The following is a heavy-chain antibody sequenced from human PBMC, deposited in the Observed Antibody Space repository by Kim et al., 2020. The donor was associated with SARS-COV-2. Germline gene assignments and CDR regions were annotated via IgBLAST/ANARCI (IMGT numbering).Heavy chain of an antibody. V-gene: IGHV4-38-2*02. CDR1: GYSISSGYY. Sequence: SETLSLTCTVSGYSISSGYYWGWIRQPPGKGLEWIGSIYHSGSTYYNPSLKSRVTISVDTSKNQFSLKLSSVTAADTAVYYCARERGDSSSWFDYWGQGTLVTVSS. CDR3: ARERGDSSSWFDY. CDR2: IYHSGST. D-gene: IGHD6-13*01. J-gene: IGHJ4*02.